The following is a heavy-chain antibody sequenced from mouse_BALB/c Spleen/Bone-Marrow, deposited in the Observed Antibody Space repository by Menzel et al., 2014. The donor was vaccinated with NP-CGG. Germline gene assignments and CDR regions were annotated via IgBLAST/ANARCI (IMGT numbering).Heavy chain of an antibody. CDR3: ASPIYYDYPLFAY. CDR1: GFSLTSYG. Sequence: VKLMESGPGLVAPSQRLSITCTVSGFSLTSYGVHWVRQPPGKGLEWLEVIWAGGSTNYNSALMSRLSISKDNSKSQVFLKMNSLQTDDTAMYYCASPIYYDYPLFAYWGQGTLVTVSA. J-gene: IGHJ3*01. D-gene: IGHD2-4*01. CDR2: IWAGGST. V-gene: IGHV2-9*02.